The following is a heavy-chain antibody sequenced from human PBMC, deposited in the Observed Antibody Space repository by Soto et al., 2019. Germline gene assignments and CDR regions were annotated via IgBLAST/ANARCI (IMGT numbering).Heavy chain of an antibody. CDR2: IKQDGSEK. CDR1: GFTFSSYW. CDR3: ARDDLTSSSSPPFDY. D-gene: IGHD6-6*01. Sequence: GSLRLSCAASGFTFSSYWMSWVRQAPGKGLEWVANIKQDGSEKYYVDSVKGRFTISRDNAKNSLYLQMNSLRAEDTAVYYCARDDLTSSSSPPFDYWGQGTLVTVSS. V-gene: IGHV3-7*03. J-gene: IGHJ4*02.